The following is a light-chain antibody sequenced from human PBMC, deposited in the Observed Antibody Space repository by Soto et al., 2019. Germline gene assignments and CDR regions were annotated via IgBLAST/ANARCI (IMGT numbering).Light chain of an antibody. CDR2: GAS. CDR1: QSVRSN. CDR3: QQHNDWPPVT. Sequence: EIVMTQSPATLSVSPGERATLSCRASQSVRSNLAWYQQKPGQAPRLLSYGASNRATGIPARFSGSGSGTEFTLTISSLQSEDFAVYYCQQHNDWPPVTFGGGTKVEIK. J-gene: IGKJ4*01. V-gene: IGKV3-15*01.